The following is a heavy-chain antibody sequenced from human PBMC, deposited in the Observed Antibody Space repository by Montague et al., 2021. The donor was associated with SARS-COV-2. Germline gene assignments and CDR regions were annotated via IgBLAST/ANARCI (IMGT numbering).Heavy chain of an antibody. CDR2: ISGGSDYI. J-gene: IGHJ4*02. CDR3: ARWDASGWYSDL. Sequence: SRRLSCAAFGFPFSTYSISWVRQAPGKGPEWISSISGGSDYIHYADSVKGRFTIFRDNAKNSLYLEINSLRAEDAAVYFCARWDASGWYSDLWGQGTLVTVSS. V-gene: IGHV3-21*01. D-gene: IGHD6-19*01. CDR1: GFPFSTYS.